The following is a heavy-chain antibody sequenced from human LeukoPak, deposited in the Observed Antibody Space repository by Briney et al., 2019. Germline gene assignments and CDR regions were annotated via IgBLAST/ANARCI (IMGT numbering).Heavy chain of an antibody. CDR3: ARDVYGQRDGYNPRRVVDY. CDR1: GYTFTSYG. J-gene: IGHJ4*02. CDR2: ISAYNGNT. Sequence: SVKVSCKTSGYTFTSYGISWVRQAPGQGLEWMGWISAYNGNTNYAQKLQGRVTMTTDTSTSTAYMELRSLRSDDTAVYYCARDVYGQRDGYNPRRVVDYWGQGTLVTVSS. V-gene: IGHV1-18*01. D-gene: IGHD5-24*01.